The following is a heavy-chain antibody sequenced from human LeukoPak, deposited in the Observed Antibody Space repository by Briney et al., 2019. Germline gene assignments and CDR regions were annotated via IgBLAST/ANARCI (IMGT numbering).Heavy chain of an antibody. CDR1: GFTFSSYG. CDR3: AKGSTPYGSGSYYIDY. CDR2: IRYDGSNK. J-gene: IGHJ4*02. V-gene: IGHV3-30*02. Sequence: GGSLRLSCAASGFTFSSYGMHWVRQAPGKGLEWVAFIRYDGSNKYYADSVKGRFTISRDNSKNTLYLQMNSLRAEDTAVYYCAKGSTPYGSGSYYIDYWGQGTLVTVSS. D-gene: IGHD3-10*01.